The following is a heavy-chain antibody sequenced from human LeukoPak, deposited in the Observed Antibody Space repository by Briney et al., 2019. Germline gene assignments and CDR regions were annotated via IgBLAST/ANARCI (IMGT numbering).Heavy chain of an antibody. CDR1: GTRFPYYW. J-gene: IGHJ6*03. CDR2: INPGDSDT. CDR3: ARLSGAYYYHYYMDV. Sequence: GAPLKTSFQGLGTRFPYYWIGRVRPIPGKGLGWMGIINPGDSDTRYSPSIQGQVTISADKSIRTAYLQWSSLKASDTAMYYCARLSGAYYYHYYMDVWGKGTTVTVS. V-gene: IGHV5-51*01. D-gene: IGHD3-10*01.